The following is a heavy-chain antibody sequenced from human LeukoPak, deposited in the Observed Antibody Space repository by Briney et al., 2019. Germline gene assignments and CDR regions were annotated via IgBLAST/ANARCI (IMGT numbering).Heavy chain of an antibody. CDR3: ARDWWGYDVLTGDNWFDP. Sequence: ASVKVSCKASGYTFTSYGISWVRQAPGQGLEWMGWINPNSGDTNYAQKFQGRVTMTTDTSTSTAYIELRSLTSDDTAAYYCARDWWGYDVLTGDNWFDPWGQGTLVTVSS. J-gene: IGHJ5*02. D-gene: IGHD3-9*01. V-gene: IGHV1-18*01. CDR2: INPNSGDT. CDR1: GYTFTSYG.